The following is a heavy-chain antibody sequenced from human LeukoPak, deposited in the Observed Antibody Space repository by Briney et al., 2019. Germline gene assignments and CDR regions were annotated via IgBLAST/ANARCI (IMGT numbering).Heavy chain of an antibody. CDR1: GFTFSSYG. V-gene: IGHV3-30*18. CDR3: AKDREYSSGWQTTFDY. J-gene: IGHJ4*02. CDR2: ISYDGSNK. Sequence: PGRSLRLSCAASGFTFSSYGMHWVPQAPGKELEWVAVISYDGSNKYYADSVKGRFTISRDNSKNTLYLQMNSLRAEDTAVYYCAKDREYSSGWQTTFDYWGQGTLVTVSS. D-gene: IGHD6-19*01.